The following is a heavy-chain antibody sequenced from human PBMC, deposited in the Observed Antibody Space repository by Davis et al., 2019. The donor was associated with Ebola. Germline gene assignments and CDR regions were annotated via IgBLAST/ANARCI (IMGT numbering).Heavy chain of an antibody. J-gene: IGHJ6*02. CDR3: ARNLVGATYLYYYYGMDV. CDR1: GFTFSSYS. D-gene: IGHD1-26*01. CDR2: ISSSGSTI. V-gene: IGHV3-48*04. Sequence: GESLKISCAASGFTFSSYSMNWVRQAPGKGLEWVSYISSSGSTIYYADSVKGRFTISRDNAKNSLYLQMNSLRAEDTAVYYCARNLVGATYLYYYYGMDVWGQGTTVTVSS.